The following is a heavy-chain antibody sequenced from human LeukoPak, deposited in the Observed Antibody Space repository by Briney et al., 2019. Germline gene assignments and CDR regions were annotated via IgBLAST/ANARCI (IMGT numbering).Heavy chain of an antibody. J-gene: IGHJ4*02. CDR3: ARHRVTAMAVDY. V-gene: IGHV4-59*08. Sequence: SETLSLTCTVSGGSISSYYWSWIRQPPGKGLEWIGYIYYSGSTNYNPSLRSRVTISVDTSKNQFSLKLSSVTAADTAVYYCARHRVTAMAVDYWGQGTLVTVSS. CDR2: IYYSGST. D-gene: IGHD5-18*01. CDR1: GGSISSYY.